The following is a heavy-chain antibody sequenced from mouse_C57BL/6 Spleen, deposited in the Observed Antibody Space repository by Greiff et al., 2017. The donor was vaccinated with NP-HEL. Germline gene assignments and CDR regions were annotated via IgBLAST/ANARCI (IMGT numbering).Heavy chain of an antibody. CDR3: ARETGPWFAY. CDR2: IYPGSGNT. D-gene: IGHD4-1*01. J-gene: IGHJ3*01. CDR1: GYTFTDYY. Sequence: VQLQQSGAELVRPGASVKLSCKASGYTFTDYYINWVKQRPGQGLEWIARIYPGSGNTYYNEKFKGKATLTAEKSSSTAYMQLSSLTSEDSAVYFCARETGPWFAYWGQGTLVTVSA. V-gene: IGHV1-76*01.